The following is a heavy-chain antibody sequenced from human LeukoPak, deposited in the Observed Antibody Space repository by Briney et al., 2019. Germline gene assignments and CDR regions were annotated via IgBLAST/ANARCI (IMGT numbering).Heavy chain of an antibody. V-gene: IGHV4-59*01. D-gene: IGHD3-10*01. Sequence: ASETLSLTCTVSGGSISSYYWSWIRQPPGKGLEWIGYIYYSGSTNYNPSLKSRVTISVDTSKNQFSLKLSSVTAADTAVYYCARVLPYYYGSGSSIDYWGQGTLVTVSS. CDR1: GGSISSYY. J-gene: IGHJ4*02. CDR3: ARVLPYYYGSGSSIDY. CDR2: IYYSGST.